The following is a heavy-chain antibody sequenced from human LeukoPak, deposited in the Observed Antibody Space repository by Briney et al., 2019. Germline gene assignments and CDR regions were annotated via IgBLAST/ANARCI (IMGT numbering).Heavy chain of an antibody. CDR1: GFTFSSYG. Sequence: GGSLRLSCAASGFTFSSYGMHWVRQAPGKGLEGVAVIWYDGSNKYYADSVKGRFTISRDNSKNTLYLQMNSLRAEDTAVYYCARPDSSGWYGMSDAFDIWGQGTMVTVSS. CDR2: IWYDGSNK. J-gene: IGHJ3*02. D-gene: IGHD6-19*01. CDR3: ARPDSSGWYGMSDAFDI. V-gene: IGHV3-33*01.